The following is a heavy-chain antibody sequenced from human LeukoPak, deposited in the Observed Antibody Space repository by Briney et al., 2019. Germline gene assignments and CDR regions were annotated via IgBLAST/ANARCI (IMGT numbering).Heavy chain of an antibody. V-gene: IGHV4-39*07. CDR1: GGSISSSSYY. D-gene: IGHD6-19*01. J-gene: IGHJ4*02. CDR2: IYYSGST. Sequence: SETLSLTCTVSGGSISSSSYYWGWIRQPPGKGLEWIGSIYYSGSTYYNPSLKSRVTISVDTSKNQFSLKLSSVTAADTAVYYCARDKRYSSGAIDYWGQGTLVTVSS. CDR3: ARDKRYSSGAIDY.